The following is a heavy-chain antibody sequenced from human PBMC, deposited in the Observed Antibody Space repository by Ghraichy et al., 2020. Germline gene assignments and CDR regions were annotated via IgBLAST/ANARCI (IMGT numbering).Heavy chain of an antibody. CDR3: AKAKGDY. CDR1: GDSIISGGYY. J-gene: IGHJ4*02. CDR2: IYYSGNT. V-gene: IGHV4-31*03. Sequence: SETLSLTCTVSGDSIISGGYYWNWIRQPPGKGLEWIGYIYYSGNTYFNPSLKSRLTMSVDTSKNQFSLKLSSVTAADTVVYYCAKAKGDYWGQGILVTVSS.